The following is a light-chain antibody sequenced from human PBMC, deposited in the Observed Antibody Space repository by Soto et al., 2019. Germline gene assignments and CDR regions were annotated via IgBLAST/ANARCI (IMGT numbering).Light chain of an antibody. Sequence: EIVMTQSPATLSVSPGERATLSCRASQSVSSNLAWYQQKPGQAPRLLIYGASTRAAGIPARFSGSGSGTEFTLTISSLQSEDCAVYYFQQYNNWRAAYPFGQGTKLEIK. CDR2: GAS. CDR3: QQYNNWRAAYP. V-gene: IGKV3-15*01. J-gene: IGKJ2*01. CDR1: QSVSSN.